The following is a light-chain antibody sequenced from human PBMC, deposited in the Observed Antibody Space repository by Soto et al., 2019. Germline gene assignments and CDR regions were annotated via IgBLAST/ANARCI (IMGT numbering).Light chain of an antibody. V-gene: IGKV3-15*01. J-gene: IGKJ1*01. CDR3: QQYNNWPGWT. CDR1: QSVSTN. Sequence: EIVMTPSPSTLSVSPRERATLFCMASQSVSTNLAWYQQKPGQAPRLLIYGASTRATGFPARFSGSGSGTEFTLTINSLQSEDFAVYHCQQYNNWPGWTFGQGTKVDI. CDR2: GAS.